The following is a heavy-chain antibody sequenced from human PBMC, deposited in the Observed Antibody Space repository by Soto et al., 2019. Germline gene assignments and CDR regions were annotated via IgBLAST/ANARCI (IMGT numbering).Heavy chain of an antibody. CDR2: MNGDGSST. D-gene: IGHD6-19*01. CDR3: ARERSSGWEPLDD. V-gene: IGHV3-74*01. Sequence: EVQLVESGGGLVQPGGSLRLSCAASGFTFSRYWMHWVRQAPGKGLVWVSRMNGDGSSTSYAGSVKGRFTISRDNAKNPLYLQMDSLRAEDTAVYYCARERSSGWEPLDDWGQGTLVTVSS. J-gene: IGHJ4*02. CDR1: GFTFSRYW.